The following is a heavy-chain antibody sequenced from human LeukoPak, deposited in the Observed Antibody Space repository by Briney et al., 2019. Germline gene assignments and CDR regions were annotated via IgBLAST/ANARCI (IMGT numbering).Heavy chain of an antibody. CDR3: ARGITSTWYYFDS. D-gene: IGHD6-13*01. V-gene: IGHV3-11*01. CDR1: GVTFSDYY. J-gene: IGHJ4*02. CDR2: IRGSGGTI. Sequence: GGSLRLSCAASGVTFSDYYMSWIRQAPGKGQDWVTSIRGSGGTIYYADSVKGRFTISRDNAKNSLYLEMSSLRVEDTAVYYCARGITSTWYYFDSWGQGTLVTVSS.